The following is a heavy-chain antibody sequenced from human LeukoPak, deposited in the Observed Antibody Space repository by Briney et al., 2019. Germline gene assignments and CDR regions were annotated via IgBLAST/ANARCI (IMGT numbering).Heavy chain of an antibody. D-gene: IGHD6-13*01. V-gene: IGHV3-53*01. CDR1: GLTVSNNY. J-gene: IGHJ4*02. CDR2: IYSGGTT. CDR3: ARDPPGIAASVSGG. Sequence: GGSLRLSCTASGLTVSNNYMNWVRQAPGKGLERVALIYSGGTTNYADSVKGRFTISRDNSKNTLYLQMTNVRVEDTAVYYCARDPPGIAASVSGGWGQGTLVTVSS.